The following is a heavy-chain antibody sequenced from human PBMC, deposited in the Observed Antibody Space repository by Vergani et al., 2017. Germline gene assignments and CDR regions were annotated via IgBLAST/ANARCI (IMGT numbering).Heavy chain of an antibody. V-gene: IGHV3-23*04. CDR2: VSGSSATP. Sequence: EVQVVESGGGLVQPGGSLRLSCAASGFSFPGYAMSWVRQAPGKGLEWVSSVSGSSATPYYADSVKGRFIISRDNSKNTLHRQMNSLRADDTAVYYCTRSECSGPTCYGHYFDLWGHGILVTVSS. D-gene: IGHD2-15*01. CDR3: TRSECSGPTCYGHYFDL. CDR1: GFSFPGYA. J-gene: IGHJ4*01.